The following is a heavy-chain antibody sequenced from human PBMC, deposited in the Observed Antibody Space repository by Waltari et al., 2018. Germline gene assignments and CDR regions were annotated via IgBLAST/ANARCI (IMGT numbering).Heavy chain of an antibody. CDR3: ARDRWGESHGYGY. J-gene: IGHJ4*02. CDR2: INPNNGAT. Sequence: VPLVQSGVEVKKPGASVRVSCKASGYTLTVYYLHWIRQAPGQGPEWMGWINPNNGATHYAQKFRGRVTMTRDTSINTAYLEVTSDDTAVYFCARDRWGESHGYGYWGRGTLVTVSS. D-gene: IGHD7-27*01. V-gene: IGHV1-2*02. CDR1: GYTLTVYY.